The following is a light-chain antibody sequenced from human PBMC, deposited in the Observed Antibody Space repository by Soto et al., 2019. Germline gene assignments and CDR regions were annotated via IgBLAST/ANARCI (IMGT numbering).Light chain of an antibody. J-gene: IGKJ4*01. CDR1: QSLLHRNGYNY. Sequence: DIVMTQSPLSLSVTPGEPASISCKSSQSLLHRNGYNYLDWYLQKPGQPPQRLIYLGSDRASGVPDRFSGSGSGTEFTLKSSRVEAEDVGVYYCMQNLQTPLTFGGGTKVEIK. CDR2: LGS. CDR3: MQNLQTPLT. V-gene: IGKV2-28*01.